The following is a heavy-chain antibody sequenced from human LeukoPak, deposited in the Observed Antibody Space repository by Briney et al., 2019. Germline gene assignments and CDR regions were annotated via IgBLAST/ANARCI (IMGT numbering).Heavy chain of an antibody. CDR1: GFTVSSNY. J-gene: IGHJ4*02. V-gene: IGHV3-66*01. D-gene: IGHD2-2*03. CDR3: ARVTFDSLGYCSSTSCPRSLGC. CDR2: IYSGGST. Sequence: GGSLRLSCAASGFTVSSNYMSWVRQAPGKGLEWVSVIYSGGSTYYADSVKGRFTISRDNSKNTLYLQMNSLRAEDTAVYYCARVTFDSLGYCSSTSCPRSLGCWGQGTLVTVSS.